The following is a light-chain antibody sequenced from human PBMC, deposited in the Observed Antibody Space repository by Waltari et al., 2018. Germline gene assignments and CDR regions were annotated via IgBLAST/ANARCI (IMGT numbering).Light chain of an antibody. CDR3: QQGFSDPWT. CDR1: QDIGNN. CDR2: RTS. V-gene: IGKV1-16*01. J-gene: IGKJ1*01. Sequence: DIQITQSPSSLSASVGDTVTITCQASQDIGNNLNWYQQKPGRAPKLLIYRTSSLQSEIPSRLSGSGSGTIFALTIISLQPEDFATYYCQQGFSDPWTFGQGTQVEL.